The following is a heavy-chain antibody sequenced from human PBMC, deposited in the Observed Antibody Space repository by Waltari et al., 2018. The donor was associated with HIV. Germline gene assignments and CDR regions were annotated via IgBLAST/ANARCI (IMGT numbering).Heavy chain of an antibody. Sequence: QVQLQESGPGLVKPSQTLSLTCTVSGGSISSGDYYWRWIRQPTGKGLEWIGYIYYRGSTYYNPSLRSRVTTSVDTSKNQFSLKLSSVTAADPAVYYWARERWGGSSPRGFDYWGQGTLVTVSS. J-gene: IGHJ4*02. CDR2: IYYRGST. V-gene: IGHV4-30-4*01. CDR3: ARERWGGSSPRGFDY. CDR1: GGSISSGDYY. D-gene: IGHD1-26*01.